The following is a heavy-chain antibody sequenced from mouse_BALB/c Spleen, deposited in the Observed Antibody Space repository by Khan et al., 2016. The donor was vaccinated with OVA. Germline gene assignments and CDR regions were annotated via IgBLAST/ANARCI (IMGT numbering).Heavy chain of an antibody. CDR2: IDPGTNGT. V-gene: IGHV1S52*01. D-gene: IGHD1-2*01. J-gene: IGHJ2*01. Sequence: QVQLQQSGAELVRPGTSVKVSCKAPGDVFTNYLIEWVKQRPGQGLEWIGVIDPGTNGTNYNEKFKGKATLTADKSSSTAYMQLSSLTSDDSAVYFCARSSSFLRPYSFDYWGQGTTLTVSS. CDR1: GDVFTNYL. CDR3: ARSSSFLRPYSFDY.